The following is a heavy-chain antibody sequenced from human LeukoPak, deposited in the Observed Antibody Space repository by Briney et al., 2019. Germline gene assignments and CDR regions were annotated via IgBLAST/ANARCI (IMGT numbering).Heavy chain of an antibody. CDR3: ARDQYYYDSSGYSPSDY. V-gene: IGHV3-30-3*01. CDR2: ISYDGSNK. Sequence: GSLRLSCAASGFTFSSYAMHWVRQAPGKGLEWVAVISYDGSNKYYADSVKGRFTISRDNSKNTLYLQMNSLRAEDTAVYYCARDQYYYDSSGYSPSDYWGQGTLVTVSS. J-gene: IGHJ4*02. D-gene: IGHD3-22*01. CDR1: GFTFSSYA.